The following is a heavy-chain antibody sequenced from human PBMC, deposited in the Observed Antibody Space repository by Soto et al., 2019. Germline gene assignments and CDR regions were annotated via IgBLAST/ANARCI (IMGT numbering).Heavy chain of an antibody. J-gene: IGHJ4*02. CDR3: TTDGVVVAATWVLRGFDY. V-gene: IGHV3-15*01. CDR1: GFTFSNAW. CDR2: IKSKTDGGTT. Sequence: GGSLRLSCAASGFTFSNAWMSWVRQAPGKGLEWVGRIKSKTDGGTTDYAAPVKGRFTISRDDSKNTLYLQMNSLKTEDTAVYYCTTDGVVVAATWVLRGFDYWGQGTLVTVSS. D-gene: IGHD2-15*01.